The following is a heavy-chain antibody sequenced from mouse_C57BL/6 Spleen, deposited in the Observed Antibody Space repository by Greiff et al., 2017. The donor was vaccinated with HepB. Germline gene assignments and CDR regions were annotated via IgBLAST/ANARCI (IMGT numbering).Heavy chain of an antibody. CDR3: ARQRDYDWGDY. Sequence: QVQLQQPGAELVKPGASVKLSCKASGYTFTSYWMHWVKQRPGQGLEWIGMIHPNSGSTNYNEKFKSKATLTVDKSSSTAYMQLSSLTSEASAVYYCARQRDYDWGDYWGQGTTLTVSS. V-gene: IGHV1-64*01. J-gene: IGHJ2*01. CDR1: GYTFTSYW. CDR2: IHPNSGST. D-gene: IGHD2-4*01.